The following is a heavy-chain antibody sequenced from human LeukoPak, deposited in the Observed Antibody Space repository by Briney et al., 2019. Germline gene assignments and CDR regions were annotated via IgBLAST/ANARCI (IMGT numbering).Heavy chain of an antibody. CDR2: IYYSGST. Sequence: SETLSLTCTVSGGSISSYYWSWIRQPPGKGLEWMGYIYYSGSTNYNPSLKSRVTISVDTSKNQFSLKLSSVTAADTAVYYCARDGVWVYSHAFDIWGQGTMVTVSS. J-gene: IGHJ3*02. V-gene: IGHV4-59*01. D-gene: IGHD6-13*01. CDR3: ARDGVWVYSHAFDI. CDR1: GGSISSYY.